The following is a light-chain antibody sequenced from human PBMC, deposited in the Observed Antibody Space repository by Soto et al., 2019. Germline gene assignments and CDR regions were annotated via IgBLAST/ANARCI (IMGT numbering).Light chain of an antibody. Sequence: EIVMTQSPATLSVSPGERATLSCRASQSVRRNLAWYQQKPGQAPRLLIYTASIRATGIPARFSGSGSGTDFTLTISSLQSEDFAVYYCQQYNNWPPYTFGQGTKLEIK. CDR3: QQYNNWPPYT. V-gene: IGKV3-15*01. J-gene: IGKJ2*01. CDR1: QSVRRN. CDR2: TAS.